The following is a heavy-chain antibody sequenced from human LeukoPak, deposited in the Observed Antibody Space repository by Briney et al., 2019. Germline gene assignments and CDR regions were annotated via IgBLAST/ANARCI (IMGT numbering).Heavy chain of an antibody. Sequence: SETLSPTCSVSGGSFSDYHWSWIRQPAGKGLEWIGRIFTSGTIHYHPSLRSRVTISVDQSKNQFFLKLTSVTAADTAVYYCARDRDIADYNWLDPWGQGTLVTVSP. V-gene: IGHV4-4*07. CDR2: IFTSGTI. D-gene: IGHD6-13*01. J-gene: IGHJ5*02. CDR3: ARDRDIADYNWLDP. CDR1: GGSFSDYH.